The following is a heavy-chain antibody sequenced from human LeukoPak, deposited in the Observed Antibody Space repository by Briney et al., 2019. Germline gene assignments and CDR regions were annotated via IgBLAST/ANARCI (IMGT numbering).Heavy chain of an antibody. J-gene: IGHJ4*02. V-gene: IGHV3-23*01. CDR2: IIGSGGRT. Sequence: GGSLRLSCAASGFTFSRYSMSWVRQAPGKGLVWVSAIIGSGGRTYYADSVKGRFTISRDNSKNTLYLQINSLRAQDTAVYYCAKELESTGYFDPWGQGPLLTVPS. CDR3: AKELESTGYFDP. CDR1: GFTFSRYS. D-gene: IGHD1-1*01.